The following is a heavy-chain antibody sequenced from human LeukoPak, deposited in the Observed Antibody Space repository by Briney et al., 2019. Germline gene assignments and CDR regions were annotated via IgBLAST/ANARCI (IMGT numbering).Heavy chain of an antibody. CDR1: GYTFTGSY. Sequence: ASVKVSCKASGYTFTGSYLHWVRQAPGQGLEWMGWINPNSGGTNYVQKFQGRVTMTRDTSISTAYMELSRLTSDDTAVYYCARQYSSGWCYDYWGQGTLVTVSS. V-gene: IGHV1-2*02. J-gene: IGHJ4*02. CDR2: INPNSGGT. D-gene: IGHD6-19*01. CDR3: ARQYSSGWCYDY.